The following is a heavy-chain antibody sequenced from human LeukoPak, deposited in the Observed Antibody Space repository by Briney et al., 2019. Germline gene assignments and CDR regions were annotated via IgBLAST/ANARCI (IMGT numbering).Heavy chain of an antibody. V-gene: IGHV3-21*01. D-gene: IGHD6-19*01. CDR2: ISSSSSYI. CDR3: ARGRVISSGKDY. J-gene: IGHJ4*02. Sequence: GGSLRLSCAASGFTFSSYSMNWVRQAPGKGLDWVSSISSSSSYIYYADSVKGRFTISRDNAKSSLYLQMNSLRAEDTAVYYCARGRVISSGKDYWGQGTLVTVSS. CDR1: GFTFSSYS.